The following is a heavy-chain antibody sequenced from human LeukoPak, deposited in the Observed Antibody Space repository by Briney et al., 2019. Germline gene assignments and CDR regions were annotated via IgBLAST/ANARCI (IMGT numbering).Heavy chain of an antibody. CDR2: IIPIFGTA. CDR1: GGTFSSYA. D-gene: IGHD6-13*01. Sequence: ASVKVSCKASGGTFSSYAISWVRQAPGQGLEWMGGIIPIFGTANYAQKFQGRVMITADESTSTAYMELSSLRSEDTAVYHCARAGVGIAAVNFDYWGQGTLVTVSS. V-gene: IGHV1-69*01. CDR3: ARAGVGIAAVNFDY. J-gene: IGHJ4*02.